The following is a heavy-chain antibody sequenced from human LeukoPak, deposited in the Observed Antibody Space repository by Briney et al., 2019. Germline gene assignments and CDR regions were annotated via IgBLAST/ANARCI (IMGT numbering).Heavy chain of an antibody. J-gene: IGHJ4*02. CDR1: GFTFDDYA. V-gene: IGHV3-9*01. Sequence: GGSLRLSCAASGFTFDDYAIHWVRQGPGKGLEWVSGISWNSGSIGYADSVKGRSTISRDNAKNSLYLQMNSLRAEDTAFYYCAKATVAATRAAVDYWGQGTLVTVSS. D-gene: IGHD6-19*01. CDR2: ISWNSGSI. CDR3: AKATVAATRAAVDY.